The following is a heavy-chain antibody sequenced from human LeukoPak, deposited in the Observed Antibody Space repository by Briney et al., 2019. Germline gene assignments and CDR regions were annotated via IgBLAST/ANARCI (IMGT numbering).Heavy chain of an antibody. CDR1: GFTFSSYA. CDR2: ISGSGGST. V-gene: IGHV3-23*01. CDR3: ARVARGVVVITYYFDY. J-gene: IGHJ4*02. Sequence: GGSLRLSCAASGFTFSSYAMSWVRQAPGKGLEWVSAISGSGGSTYYADSVKGRFTISRDNSKNTLYLQMNSLRAEDTAVYYCARVARGVVVITYYFDYWGQGTLVTVSS. D-gene: IGHD3-22*01.